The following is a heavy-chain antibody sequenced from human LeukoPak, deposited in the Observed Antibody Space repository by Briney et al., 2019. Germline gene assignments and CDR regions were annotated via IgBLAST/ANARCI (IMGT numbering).Heavy chain of an antibody. CDR1: IDPTPSYF. CDR3: AREILGGFNPGAY. J-gene: IGHJ4*02. CDR2: IHRSGSP. D-gene: IGHD1-14*01. Sequence: SESLSLYCTVAIDPTPSYFWSWVRQPPGKGLEWLGEIHRSGSPKYNPSLQSRVTISIDRSRNQIVLELSSGTAADTAVYYCAREILGGFNPGAYWGQGILVTVSS. V-gene: IGHV4-59*12.